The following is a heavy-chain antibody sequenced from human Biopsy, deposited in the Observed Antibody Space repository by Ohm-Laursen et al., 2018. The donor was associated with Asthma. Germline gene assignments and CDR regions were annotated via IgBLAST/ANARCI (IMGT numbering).Heavy chain of an antibody. CDR2: ISFGGSNK. V-gene: IGHV3-30*18. J-gene: IGHJ4*02. CDR1: GFTFSNYA. CDR3: AKDVFPGWELRRGPDY. D-gene: IGHD1-26*01. Sequence: SLRLSCTASGFTFSNYAMHWVRQAPGKGLDWVAVISFGGSNKNYTDSVKGRFTISRDNSRNTLHLQMNSLRAEDTAVYYCAKDVFPGWELRRGPDYWGQGTLVTVSS.